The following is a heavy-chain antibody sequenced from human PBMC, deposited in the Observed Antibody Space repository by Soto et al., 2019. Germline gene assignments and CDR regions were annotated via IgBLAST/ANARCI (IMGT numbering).Heavy chain of an antibody. V-gene: IGHV4-34*01. CDR1: GGSFSGYY. CDR2: INHSGST. Sequence: SETLSLTCAVYGGSFSGYYWSWIRQPPGKGLEWIGEINHSGSTNYNPSLKSRVTISVDTSKNQFSLKLSSVTAADTAVYYCARAGLGSGYDHDYWGQGTLGTVSS. J-gene: IGHJ4*02. D-gene: IGHD5-12*01. CDR3: ARAGLGSGYDHDY.